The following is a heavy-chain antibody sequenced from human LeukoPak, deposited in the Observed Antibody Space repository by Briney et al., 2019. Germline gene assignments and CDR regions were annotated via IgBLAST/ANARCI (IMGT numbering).Heavy chain of an antibody. J-gene: IGHJ5*02. CDR2: INNDGSDT. CDR3: VRDRPHNWFDP. CDR1: GFTFRSYW. Sequence: GSLRLSCRASGFTFRSYWMHWVRQAPGKGLVWVSRINNDGSDTIYADSVKGRFTISRDNAKKTLDLQMNSLRAEDTAVYYCVRDRPHNWFDPWGQGTLVAVSS. V-gene: IGHV3-74*01.